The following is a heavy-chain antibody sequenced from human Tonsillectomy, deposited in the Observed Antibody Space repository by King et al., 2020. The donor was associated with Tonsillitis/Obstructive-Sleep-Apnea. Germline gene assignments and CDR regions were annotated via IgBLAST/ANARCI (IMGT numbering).Heavy chain of an antibody. V-gene: IGHV4-59*01. J-gene: IGHJ3*02. CDR1: GGSISSYY. CDR3: ARDMVLEAGGDAFDI. D-gene: IGHD2-8*01. CDR2: IYHSGST. Sequence: QLQGSGPGLVKPSETLSLTCTVSGGSISSYYWSWIRQPPGKGLEWIGYIYHSGSTNYNPSLKSRVTISVDTSKNQFSLKLSSVTAADTAVYYCARDMVLEAGGDAFDIWGQGTMVTVSS.